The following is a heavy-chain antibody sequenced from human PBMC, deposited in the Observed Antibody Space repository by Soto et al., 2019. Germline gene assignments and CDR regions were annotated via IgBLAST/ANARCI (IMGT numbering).Heavy chain of an antibody. V-gene: IGHV1-69*06. CDR3: ARSTIFGVIIGPMDV. Sequence: QVQLVQSGAEVRKPGSSVKVSCMASGRTFSSYAVTWVRHAPGQGLEWMATIIPSFNKVNYAQKFQDRVTIIADKSTSIAYMELSSLRSEDTALYYCARSTIFGVIIGPMDVWGQGTTVTVSS. CDR1: GRTFSSYA. J-gene: IGHJ6*02. D-gene: IGHD3-3*01. CDR2: IIPSFNKV.